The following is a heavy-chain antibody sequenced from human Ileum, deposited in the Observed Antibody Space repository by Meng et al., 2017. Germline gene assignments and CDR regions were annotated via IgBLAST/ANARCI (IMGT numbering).Heavy chain of an antibody. J-gene: IGHJ4*02. D-gene: IGHD3-16*01. V-gene: IGHV1-46*01. CDR1: EYSFSNYY. CDR3: VREFTGGYFDY. Sequence: QVQLVQFGAEVKKPWASVKVSCKSSEYSFSNYYLHWMRQAPGQGLEWLGVSNPGGGSTNYAQKFQGRVTMTRDTSANTVYMELGSLKSEDTAVYYCVREFTGGYFDYWGQGTLVTVSS. CDR2: SNPGGGST.